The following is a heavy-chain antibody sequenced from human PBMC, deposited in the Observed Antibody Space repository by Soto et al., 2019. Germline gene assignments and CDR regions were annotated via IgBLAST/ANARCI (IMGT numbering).Heavy chain of an antibody. Sequence: SGPMLVKPTQTLTLTCTFSGFSFSTSGVGVGWIRQPPGKALEWLALIYWNDDKRYSPSLKSRVTITKDTSKKQVVLTMTNMDPVDTATYYCAHSTGYYNSDYWGQGTLVTVSS. CDR3: AHSTGYYNSDY. D-gene: IGHD3-9*01. CDR2: IYWNDDK. CDR1: GFSFSTSGVG. V-gene: IGHV2-5*01. J-gene: IGHJ4*02.